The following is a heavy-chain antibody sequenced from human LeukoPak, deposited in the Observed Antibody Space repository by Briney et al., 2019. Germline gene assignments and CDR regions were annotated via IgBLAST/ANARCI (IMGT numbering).Heavy chain of an antibody. V-gene: IGHV3-30*02. CDR2: IRHDGSNK. Sequence: GGSLRLSCAASGFTFSSYGIHWVRQAPGKGLEWVAFIRHDGSNKYYADSVKGRFTISRDNSKSTLYLQMNSLRAEDTAVYYCANDKEDFDYWGQGTLVTVSS. CDR3: ANDKEDFDY. CDR1: GFTFSSYG. J-gene: IGHJ4*02.